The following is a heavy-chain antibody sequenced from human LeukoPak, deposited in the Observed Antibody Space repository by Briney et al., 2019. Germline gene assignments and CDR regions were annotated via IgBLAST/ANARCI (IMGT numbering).Heavy chain of an antibody. Sequence: ASVKVSCKASGGTFSSYAISWVRQAPGQGLEWMGGIIPIFGTANYAQKFQGRVTITADKSTSTAYMELSSLRSEDTAVYYCARDPTPYYYGSGSYSYYYMDVWGKGTTVTISS. J-gene: IGHJ6*03. D-gene: IGHD3-10*01. CDR3: ARDPTPYYYGSGSYSYYYMDV. V-gene: IGHV1-69*06. CDR1: GGTFSSYA. CDR2: IIPIFGTA.